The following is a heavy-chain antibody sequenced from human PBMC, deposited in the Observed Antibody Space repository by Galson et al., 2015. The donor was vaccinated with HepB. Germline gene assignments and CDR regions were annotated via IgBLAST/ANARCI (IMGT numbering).Heavy chain of an antibody. V-gene: IGHV3-30*04. CDR2: ISYDGSNK. J-gene: IGHJ4*02. CDR1: GFALSSYA. CDR3: ASTVTTTGFDY. Sequence: SLRLSCAASGFALSSYAMHCVRQAPGKGLEWVAVISYDGSNKYYADSVKGQFTISRDNSKNTLYLQMNSLRAEDTAVYYCASTVTTTGFDYWGQGTLVTVSS. D-gene: IGHD4-17*01.